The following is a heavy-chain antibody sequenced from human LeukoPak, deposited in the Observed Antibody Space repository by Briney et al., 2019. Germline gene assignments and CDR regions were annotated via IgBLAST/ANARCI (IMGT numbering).Heavy chain of an antibody. CDR1: GGSISSCSYY. J-gene: IGHJ5*02. D-gene: IGHD2-15*01. CDR2: IYTSGST. Sequence: SETLSLTCTVSGGSISSCSYYWSWIRQPAGQGLEWISRIYTSGSTNYNPSLKSRVTISVDTSKNQFSLKLSSVTAVDTAMYYCARGLYVVPGDWFDRWGQGTLVTVSS. V-gene: IGHV4-61*02. CDR3: ARGLYVVPGDWFDR.